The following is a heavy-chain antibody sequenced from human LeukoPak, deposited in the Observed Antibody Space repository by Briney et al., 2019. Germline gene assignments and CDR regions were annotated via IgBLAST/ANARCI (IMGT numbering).Heavy chain of an antibody. J-gene: IGHJ6*02. CDR1: GGSISSGGYY. CDR3: AGIRDSSGYYYTYYYGMDV. D-gene: IGHD3-22*01. Sequence: SETLSLTCTVSGGSISSGGYYWSWIRQHPGKGLEWIGYIYYSGSTYYNPSLKSRVTISVDTCKNQFSLKLSSVTAADTAVYYCAGIRDSSGYYYTYYYGMDVWGQGTTVTVSS. V-gene: IGHV4-31*03. CDR2: IYYSGST.